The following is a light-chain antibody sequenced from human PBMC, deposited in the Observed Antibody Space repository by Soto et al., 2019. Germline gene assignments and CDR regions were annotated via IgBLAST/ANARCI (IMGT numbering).Light chain of an antibody. CDR2: LGS. Sequence: DFVMTQSPLSLPVTPGEPDSISCTSSQSLLHTNGYTFLDWYLQKPGQSPQLLIYLGSNRASGVPDRFSGSGPGTNFTLKISRVEAEDVGVYYCMQALQTPWTFGQGTKLDIK. CDR1: QSLLHTNGYTF. CDR3: MQALQTPWT. J-gene: IGKJ1*01. V-gene: IGKV2-28*01.